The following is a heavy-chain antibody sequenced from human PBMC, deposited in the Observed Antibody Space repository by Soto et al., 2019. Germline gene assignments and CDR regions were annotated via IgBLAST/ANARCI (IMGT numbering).Heavy chain of an antibody. J-gene: IGHJ5*02. CDR1: GFTFSSYG. Sequence: QVQLVESGGGVVQPGRSLRLSCAASGFTFSSYGMHWVRQAPGKGLEWVAVISYDGSNKYYADSVKGRFTISRDNSKNTLYLQMNSLRAEDTAVYYCAKDPYSSSYNWFDPWGQGTLVTVSS. D-gene: IGHD6-6*01. CDR3: AKDPYSSSYNWFDP. CDR2: ISYDGSNK. V-gene: IGHV3-30*18.